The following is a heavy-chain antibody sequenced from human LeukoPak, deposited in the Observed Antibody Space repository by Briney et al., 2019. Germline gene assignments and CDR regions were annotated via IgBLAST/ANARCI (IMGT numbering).Heavy chain of an antibody. CDR3: ARVFSDNVWGTYRYLDY. CDR1: GFIFDTFW. D-gene: IGHD3-16*02. CDR2: TKQDGSEK. J-gene: IGHJ4*02. V-gene: IGHV3-7*01. Sequence: GGSLRLSCAASGFIFDTFWMTWVRQAPGKGLEWVANTKQDGSEKYYVDSVKGRFTISRDNAKNSLFLQIISLGAEDTAVYYCARVFSDNVWGTYRYLDYWGQGTLVTVSS.